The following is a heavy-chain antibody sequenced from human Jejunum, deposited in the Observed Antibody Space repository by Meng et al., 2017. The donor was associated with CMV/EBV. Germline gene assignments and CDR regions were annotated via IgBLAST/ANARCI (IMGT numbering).Heavy chain of an antibody. V-gene: IGHV1-3*01. D-gene: IGHD2-2*01. CDR3: ARVYCSSTSCQYYFDY. CDR2: INAGSGNS. CDR1: GYTFTDYA. Sequence: SGYTFTDYAIHWARQAPGPSFEWMGWINAGSGNSQYSQKFQGRVTITRDTSANTAYMELSSLTSEDTAVYYCARVYCSSTSCQYYFDYWGQGTLVTVSS. J-gene: IGHJ4*02.